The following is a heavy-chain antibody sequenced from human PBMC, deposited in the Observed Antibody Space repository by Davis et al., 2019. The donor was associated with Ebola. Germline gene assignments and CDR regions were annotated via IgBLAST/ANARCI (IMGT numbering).Heavy chain of an antibody. Sequence: GESLKISCKGSGYSFTSYWIGWVRQMPGKGLEWMGLIYPGDSDTRYSPSFQGQVTISAEKSISTAYLQWSSLKASDTAMYYCARLGYYDILTGNYGMDVWGQGTTVTVSS. V-gene: IGHV5-51*01. J-gene: IGHJ6*02. D-gene: IGHD3-9*01. CDR2: IYPGDSDT. CDR3: ARLGYYDILTGNYGMDV. CDR1: GYSFTSYW.